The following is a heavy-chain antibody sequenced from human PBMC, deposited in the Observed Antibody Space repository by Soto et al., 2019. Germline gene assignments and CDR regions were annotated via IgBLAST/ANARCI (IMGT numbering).Heavy chain of an antibody. D-gene: IGHD4-4*01. CDR1: GFTFSSYG. Sequence: GGSLRLSCAASGFTFSSYGMHWVRQAPGKGLEWVAVISYDGSNKYYADSVKGRFTISRDNSKNTLYLQMNSLRAEDTAVYYCAKDVTPRDAALTVTTYSYWGQGTLVTVSS. CDR2: ISYDGSNK. V-gene: IGHV3-30*18. J-gene: IGHJ4*02. CDR3: AKDVTPRDAALTVTTYSY.